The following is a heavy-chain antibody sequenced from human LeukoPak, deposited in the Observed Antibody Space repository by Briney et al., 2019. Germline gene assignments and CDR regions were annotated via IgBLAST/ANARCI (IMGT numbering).Heavy chain of an antibody. D-gene: IGHD6-13*01. J-gene: IGHJ4*02. V-gene: IGHV4-39*02. CDR1: GDSISSSSYY. CDR3: ARDRSRIYDLEY. Sequence: SETLSLTCTVSGDSISSSSYYWGWIRQPPGKGLEWIGSIYYSGSTYYNPSLKSRVTISVDTSKNQFSLRLSSVTAADTAVYYCARDRSRIYDLEYGGQEPRVTVPS. CDR2: IYYSGST.